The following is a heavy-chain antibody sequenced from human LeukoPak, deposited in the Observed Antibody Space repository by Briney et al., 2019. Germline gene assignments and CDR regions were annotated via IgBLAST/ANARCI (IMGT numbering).Heavy chain of an antibody. J-gene: IGHJ3*02. V-gene: IGHV4-34*09. CDR3: ARVASRYLYGSGSVQPGHAFDI. CDR2: INHSGST. D-gene: IGHD3-10*01. CDR1: GGSFSGYY. Sequence: PSETLSLTCAVYGGSFSGYYWSWIRQPPGKGLEWIGEINHSGSTNYNPSLKSRVTISVDTSKNQFSQKLSSVTAADTAVYYCARVASRYLYGSGSVQPGHAFDIWGQGTMVTVSS.